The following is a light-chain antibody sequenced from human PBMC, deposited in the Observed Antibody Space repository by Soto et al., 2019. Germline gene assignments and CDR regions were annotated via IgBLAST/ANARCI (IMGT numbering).Light chain of an antibody. CDR3: NSYAGTSYV. CDR1: SSDVGRYNY. J-gene: IGLJ1*01. V-gene: IGLV2-14*01. Sequence: QSVLTQPASVSGSPGQSITISCTGTSSDVGRYNYVSWYQQFLGKAPKLIIYGVSNRPSGVSSRFSGSKSGNTASLTISGLQTEDEADYYCNSYAGTSYVFGTGTKVTVL. CDR2: GVS.